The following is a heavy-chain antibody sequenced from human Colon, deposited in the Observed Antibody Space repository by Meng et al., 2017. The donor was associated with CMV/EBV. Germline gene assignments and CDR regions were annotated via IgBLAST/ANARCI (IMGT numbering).Heavy chain of an antibody. D-gene: IGHD2-2*01. Sequence: SVKVSCQASGGTFSSYTISWVRQAPGQGLEWMGRIIPILGIANYAQKFQGRVTITADKSTSTAYMELSSLRSEDTAVYYCARAGCSSTSSCWDWGQGTLVTVSS. V-gene: IGHV1-69*02. CDR1: GGTFSSYT. CDR3: ARAGCSSTSSCWD. J-gene: IGHJ4*02. CDR2: IIPILGIA.